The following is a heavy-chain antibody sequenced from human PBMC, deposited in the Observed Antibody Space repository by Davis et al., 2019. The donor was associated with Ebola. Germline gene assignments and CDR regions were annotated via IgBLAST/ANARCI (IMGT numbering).Heavy chain of an antibody. D-gene: IGHD6-19*01. CDR1: GGSISSGGYS. Sequence: PSETLSLTCAVSGGSISSGGYSWSWIRQPPGKGLEWIGYIYHSGSTYYNPSLKSRVTISVDRSKNQFSLKLSSVTAADTAVYYCARQTGFRSGTSYYYYYGMDVWGQGTTVTVSS. J-gene: IGHJ6*02. V-gene: IGHV4-30-2*01. CDR3: ARQTGFRSGTSYYYYYGMDV. CDR2: IYHSGST.